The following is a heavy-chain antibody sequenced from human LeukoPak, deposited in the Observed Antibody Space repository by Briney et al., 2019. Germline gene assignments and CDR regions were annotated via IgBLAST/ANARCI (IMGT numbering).Heavy chain of an antibody. CDR1: SGSMSSSCHY. D-gene: IGHD2-2*01. V-gene: IGHV4-39*01. J-gene: IGHJ4*02. Sequence: SETLSLTCTVSSGSMSSSCHYWGWIRQPPGKGLEWIGNIYSGGSTYYNPSLKSRVTLSVDTSKNQFSLRLSSVTAADTAVYYCARGSSPNYPLGYWGQGTLVTVSS. CDR3: ARGSSPNYPLGY. CDR2: IYSGGST.